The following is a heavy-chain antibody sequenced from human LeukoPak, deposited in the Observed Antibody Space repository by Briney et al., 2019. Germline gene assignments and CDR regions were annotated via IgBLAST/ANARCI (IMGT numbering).Heavy chain of an antibody. Sequence: PGGSLRLSCAASGFTFSNYWMNWVRQAPGKGLEWVANIKQDGSEKYYVDSVKGRFTIPRDNAKNSLFLQMNSLRAEDTAVYYCAGGGGWKPDYWGQGTLVTVSS. D-gene: IGHD2-15*01. V-gene: IGHV3-7*04. CDR3: AGGGGWKPDY. CDR2: IKQDGSEK. J-gene: IGHJ4*02. CDR1: GFTFSNYW.